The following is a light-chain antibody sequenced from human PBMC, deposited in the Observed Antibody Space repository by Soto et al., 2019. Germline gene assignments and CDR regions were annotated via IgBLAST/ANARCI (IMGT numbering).Light chain of an antibody. CDR3: AAWDDSLNGVV. Sequence: SVLTQPPSASGTPGQRVTISCSGSSSNIGGYTVNWYQQLPGTAPKLLIYNNNQRPSGVPDRFSGSKSGTSASLAISGLQSEDEADYYCAAWDDSLNGVVFGGGTKLTVL. CDR1: SSNIGGYT. CDR2: NNN. V-gene: IGLV1-44*01. J-gene: IGLJ2*01.